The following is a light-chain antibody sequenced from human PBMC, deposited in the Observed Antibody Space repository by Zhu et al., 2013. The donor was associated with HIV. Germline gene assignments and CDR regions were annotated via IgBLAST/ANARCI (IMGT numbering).Light chain of an antibody. CDR3: QQYGGSPRT. CDR1: QSVGSGS. CDR2: DAS. V-gene: IGKV3-20*01. J-gene: IGKJ2*02. Sequence: EIVLTQSPGTLSLSPGETATLSCRASQSVGSGSLAWYQQKPGQAPRLLIYDASIRATGIADRSSGSGYETDFTLTITRLEPEDFAVYYCQQYGGSPRTFGQGTNLEIK.